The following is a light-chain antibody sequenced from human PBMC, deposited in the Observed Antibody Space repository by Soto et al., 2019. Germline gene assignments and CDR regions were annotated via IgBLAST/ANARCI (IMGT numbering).Light chain of an antibody. Sequence: QTVVTQEPSMTVSPGGTVTLTCASSTGAVTSAYYPNWFQQKPGQAPRALIYSTTLKHSWTPARFSASLLGGKAALTLSGVQPEDEADYYCLLYYGGAVVFGGGTQVTVL. CDR1: TGAVTSAYY. J-gene: IGLJ3*02. CDR2: STT. V-gene: IGLV7-43*01. CDR3: LLYYGGAVV.